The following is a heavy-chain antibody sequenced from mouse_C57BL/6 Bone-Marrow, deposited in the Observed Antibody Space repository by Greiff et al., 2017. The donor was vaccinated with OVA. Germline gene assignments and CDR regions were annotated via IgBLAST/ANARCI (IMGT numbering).Heavy chain of an antibody. Sequence: VQRVESGAELVRPGASVKLSCKASGYTFTDYYINWVKQRPGQGLEWIARIYPGSGNTYYNEKFKGKATLTAEKSSSTAYMQLSSLTSEDSAVYFCAKGGLRRGFAYWGQGTLVTVSA. CDR3: AKGGLRRGFAY. J-gene: IGHJ3*01. CDR2: IYPGSGNT. CDR1: GYTFTDYY. D-gene: IGHD2-4*01. V-gene: IGHV1-76*01.